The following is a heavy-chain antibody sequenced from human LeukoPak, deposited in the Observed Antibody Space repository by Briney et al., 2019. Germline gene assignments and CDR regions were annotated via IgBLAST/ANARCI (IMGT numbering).Heavy chain of an antibody. CDR3: ARDSVYGSGSYYHYYGMDV. V-gene: IGHV3-66*01. CDR2: IYSGGST. Sequence: GGSLRLSCAASGFTVSSNYMSWVRQAPGKGLEWVSVIYSGGSTYYADSMKGRFTISRENSKNTLYLQMKSLRAEDTAVYYCARDSVYGSGSYYHYYGMDVWGQGTTVTVSS. D-gene: IGHD3-10*01. CDR1: GFTVSSNY. J-gene: IGHJ6*02.